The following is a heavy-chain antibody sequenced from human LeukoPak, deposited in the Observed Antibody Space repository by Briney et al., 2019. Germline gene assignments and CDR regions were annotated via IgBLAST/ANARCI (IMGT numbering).Heavy chain of an antibody. Sequence: GGSLRPSCAASGLTVSSNYLSWVRQAPGKGLEWVSVIYSGGSTYYADSVKGRFTISRDNSKNTLYLQMNSLRAEDTAVYYCARDKAEYGMDVWGQGTTVTVSS. J-gene: IGHJ6*02. CDR2: IYSGGST. V-gene: IGHV3-53*05. CDR1: GLTVSSNY. CDR3: ARDKAEYGMDV.